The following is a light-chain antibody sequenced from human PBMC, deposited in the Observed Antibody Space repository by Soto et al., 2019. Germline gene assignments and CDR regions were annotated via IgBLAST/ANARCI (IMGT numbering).Light chain of an antibody. CDR2: DVS. CDR3: SSYTSSSLYV. V-gene: IGLV2-14*01. Sequence: QSALTQPASVSGSPGQSITISCTGTSSDVSGYTAVSWYTQLPYNGPQLMIYDVSARPSGVSNRFSGSKAGNTASLSISGLQAVDEADYYCSSYTSSSLYVFGTGTKFIAL. CDR1: SSDVSGYTA. J-gene: IGLJ1*01.